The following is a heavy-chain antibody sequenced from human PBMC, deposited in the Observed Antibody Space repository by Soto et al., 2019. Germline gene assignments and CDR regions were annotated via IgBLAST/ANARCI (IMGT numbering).Heavy chain of an antibody. Sequence: GGSLRLSCAASGFTFDDYAMHWVRQAPGKGLEWVSGISWNSGSIGYADSVKGRFTISRDNAKNSLYLQMNSLRAEDTALYYCAKDGGAARPRFGYYYYMDVWGKGTTVTVSS. CDR2: ISWNSGSI. CDR1: GFTFDDYA. CDR3: AKDGGAARPRFGYYYYMDV. D-gene: IGHD6-6*01. J-gene: IGHJ6*03. V-gene: IGHV3-9*01.